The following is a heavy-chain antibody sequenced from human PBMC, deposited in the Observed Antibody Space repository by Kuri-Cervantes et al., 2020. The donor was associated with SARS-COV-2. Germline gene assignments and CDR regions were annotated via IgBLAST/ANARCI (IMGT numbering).Heavy chain of an antibody. D-gene: IGHD2-15*01. CDR2: IYYSGIT. J-gene: IGHJ4*02. V-gene: IGHV4-59*04. CDR3: AGKRGTDSVVVVNSYFDY. CDR1: GGSISSYY. Sequence: SGTLSLTCTVSGGSISSYYWSWIRQPPGKGLEWIGYIYYSGITYYNPSLTSRVTTSVDTSKNQFSLKLSSVTAADTAVYYCAGKRGTDSVVVVNSYFDYWGQGTLVTVSS.